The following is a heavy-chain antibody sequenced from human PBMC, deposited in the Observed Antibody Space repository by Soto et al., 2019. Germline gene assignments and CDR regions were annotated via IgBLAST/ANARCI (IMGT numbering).Heavy chain of an antibody. Sequence: QVQLQQWGAGLLKPSETLSLTCAVYGGSFSGYYWSWIRQPPGKGLEWIGEINHSGSTNYNPSLKSRVNISVDTSKNQFSLKLSSVTAADTAVYYCARGPYYGDYDYWGQGTLVTVSS. CDR2: INHSGST. CDR3: ARGPYYGDYDY. V-gene: IGHV4-34*01. D-gene: IGHD4-17*01. J-gene: IGHJ4*02. CDR1: GGSFSGYY.